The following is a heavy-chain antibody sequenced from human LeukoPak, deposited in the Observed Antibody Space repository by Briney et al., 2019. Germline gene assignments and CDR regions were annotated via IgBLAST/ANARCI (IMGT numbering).Heavy chain of an antibody. J-gene: IGHJ4*01. V-gene: IGHV3-21*01. CDR3: ARNRGAYCGGACYLGFDY. Sequence: GGSLRLSCAASGFTFSSYTMNWVRQAPGKGLEWVSSIAGSSGYISYADSVKGRFTISRDNAKKSLYLQMTSLTAEDTAVYYCARNRGAYCGGACYLGFDYWGRGTLVTVSS. CDR2: IAGSSGYI. CDR1: GFTFSSYT. D-gene: IGHD2-21*02.